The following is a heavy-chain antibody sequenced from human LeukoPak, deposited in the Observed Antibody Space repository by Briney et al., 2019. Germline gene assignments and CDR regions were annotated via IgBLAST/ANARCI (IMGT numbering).Heavy chain of an antibody. J-gene: IGHJ4*02. D-gene: IGHD2-15*01. CDR3: AKAKVVVAATSSFDY. CDR1: GFTFDDYA. CDR2: ISWNSGSI. V-gene: IGHV3-9*01. Sequence: PGRSLRLSCAASGFTFDDYAMHWVRQAPGKGLEWVSGISWNSGSIGYADSVKGRFTISRDNAKNSLYLQMNSLRAEDTALYYCAKAKVVVAATSSFDYWGQGTLVTVSS.